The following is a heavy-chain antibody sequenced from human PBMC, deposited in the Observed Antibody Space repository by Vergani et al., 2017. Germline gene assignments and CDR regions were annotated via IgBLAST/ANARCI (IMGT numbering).Heavy chain of an antibody. CDR2: INAGNGNT. CDR1: GYTFTSYA. D-gene: IGHD3-10*01. V-gene: IGHV1-3*01. CDR3: ARDLIADYYGSGSYLWDYYGMDV. Sequence: QVQLVQSGAEVKKPGASVKVSCKASGYTFTSYAMHWVRQAPGQRLEWMGWINAGNGNTKYSQKFQGRVTITRDTSASTAYRELSSLRSEDTAVYYCARDLIADYYGSGSYLWDYYGMDVWGQGTTVTVAS. J-gene: IGHJ6*02.